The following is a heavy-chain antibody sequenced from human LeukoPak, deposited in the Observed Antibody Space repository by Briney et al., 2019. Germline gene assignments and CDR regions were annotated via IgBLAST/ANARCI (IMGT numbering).Heavy chain of an antibody. CDR2: TYYASKWYN. D-gene: IGHD3-10*01. CDR1: GDSVSGNSVA. V-gene: IGHV6-1*01. CDR3: ARGRSSAFDS. J-gene: IGHJ4*02. Sequence: SQTLSLTCAISGDSVSGNSVAWNWLRQSPSRGLEWLGRTYYASKWYNDYAISVKSRITVSPDTSKNQFSLQLNSVTPEDTAVYFCARGRSSAFDSWGQGTVVTVSS.